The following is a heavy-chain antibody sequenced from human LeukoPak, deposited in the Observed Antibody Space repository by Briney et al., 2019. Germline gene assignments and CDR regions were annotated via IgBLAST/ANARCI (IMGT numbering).Heavy chain of an antibody. D-gene: IGHD6-19*01. J-gene: IGHJ6*03. CDR2: IYYSGST. CDR1: GGSISSYY. CDR3: ARDSYSSGWLDYYMDV. Sequence: SETLSLTCTVSGGSISSYYWSWIRQPPGKGLEWIGYIYYSGSTNYNPPLKSRVTISVDTSKNQFSLKLSSVTAADTAVYYCARDSYSSGWLDYYMDVWGKGTTVTISS. V-gene: IGHV4-59*01.